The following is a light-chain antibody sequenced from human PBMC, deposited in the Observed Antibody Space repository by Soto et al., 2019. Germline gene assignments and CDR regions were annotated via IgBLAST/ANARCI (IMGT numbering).Light chain of an antibody. CDR3: QQRSNWPPLRT. CDR1: QSVSSY. CDR2: DAS. V-gene: IGKV3-11*01. Sequence: EIVLTQSPATLSLSPGERATLSCRASQSVSSYLAWYQQKPGQAPRLLIYDASNRATGIPARFSGSGSGTDFTLTISSLEPEDFAVYYYQQRSNWPPLRTFGGGTKVEIK. J-gene: IGKJ4*01.